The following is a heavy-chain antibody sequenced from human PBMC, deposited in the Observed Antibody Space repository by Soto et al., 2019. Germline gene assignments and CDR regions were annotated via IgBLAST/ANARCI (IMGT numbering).Heavy chain of an antibody. J-gene: IGHJ3*02. CDR1: GGSVSTDY. CDR2: IYYSGST. Sequence: PSETLSLTCTVPGGSVSTDYWSWIRQPPGKGLEWIAYIYYSGSTSYNPSLKSRVTISLDTSKNQFSLKLSSVTAADTAVYYCATTDEESGPNSGGYSFDIWGQGTMV. V-gene: IGHV4-59*02. CDR3: ATTDEESGPNSGGYSFDI. D-gene: IGHD6-13*01.